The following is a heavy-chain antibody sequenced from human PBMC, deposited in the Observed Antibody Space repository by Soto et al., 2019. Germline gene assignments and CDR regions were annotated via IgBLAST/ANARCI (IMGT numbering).Heavy chain of an antibody. V-gene: IGHV3-23*01. Sequence: PGGSLRLSCAASGFTFSSYGMSWVRQAPGKGLEWVSAISGSGGSTYYADSVKGRFTISRDNSKNTLYLQMNSLRAEDTAVYYCAKCVTTVTICSPFDYWGQGTLVTVSS. CDR1: GFTFSSYG. D-gene: IGHD4-17*01. J-gene: IGHJ4*02. CDR2: ISGSGGST. CDR3: AKCVTTVTICSPFDY.